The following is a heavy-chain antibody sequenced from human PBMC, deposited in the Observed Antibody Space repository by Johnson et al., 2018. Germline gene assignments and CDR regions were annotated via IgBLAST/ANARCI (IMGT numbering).Heavy chain of an antibody. CDR2: IYSGGST. Sequence: QLQESGGGLVQPGGSLRLSCAASGFTVSSNYMSWVRQAPGKGLEWVSVIYSGGSTYYADSVKGRFTISRDNSKNTLYLQMNSLRAEDTAVYYCARDRPDLANFYYYYYMDGWGKGTTVTVSS. CDR1: GFTVSSNY. J-gene: IGHJ6*03. D-gene: IGHD4/OR15-4a*01. V-gene: IGHV3-66*02. CDR3: ARDRPDLANFYYYYYMDG.